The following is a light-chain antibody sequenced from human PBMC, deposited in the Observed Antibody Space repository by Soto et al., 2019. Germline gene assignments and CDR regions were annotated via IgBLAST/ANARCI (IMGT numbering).Light chain of an antibody. J-gene: IGLJ1*01. V-gene: IGLV1-51*01. Sequence: QSVMTQPPSVSAAPGQKVTISCSGSSANIGGNSVSWYQQLQGTAPKLLIYDDNKRPSGIPDRFSGSKSGTSATLGITGFQTGDEADYYCGSWDSSLRAYVFGTGTKLTVL. CDR1: SANIGGNS. CDR3: GSWDSSLRAYV. CDR2: DDN.